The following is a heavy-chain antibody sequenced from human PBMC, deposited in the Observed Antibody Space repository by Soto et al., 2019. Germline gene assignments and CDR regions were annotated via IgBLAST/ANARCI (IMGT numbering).Heavy chain of an antibody. Sequence: ASVKVSCKASGGTFSSYAISWVRQAPGQGLEWMGGIIPIFGTANYAQKFQGRVTITADESTSTAYMELSSLRSEDTAVYYCANPYCSGGSCYYNYWGQGTLVTVSS. CDR2: IIPIFGTA. J-gene: IGHJ4*02. D-gene: IGHD2-15*01. V-gene: IGHV1-69*13. CDR3: ANPYCSGGSCYYNY. CDR1: GGTFSSYA.